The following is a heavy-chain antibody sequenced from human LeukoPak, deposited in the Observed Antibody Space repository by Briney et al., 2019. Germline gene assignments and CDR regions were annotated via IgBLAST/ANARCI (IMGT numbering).Heavy chain of an antibody. CDR2: INHSGST. CDR1: GGSFSNYH. J-gene: IGHJ4*02. V-gene: IGHV4-34*01. D-gene: IGHD6-19*01. Sequence: SETLSLTCAVYGGSFSNYHWSWIRQAPGKGLEWIGEINHSGSTHYNPSLKSRVTILVDTSKSQFSLKLSSVTAADTAVYYCARHRRYSSGWYGFDYWGQGTLVTVSS. CDR3: ARHRRYSSGWYGFDY.